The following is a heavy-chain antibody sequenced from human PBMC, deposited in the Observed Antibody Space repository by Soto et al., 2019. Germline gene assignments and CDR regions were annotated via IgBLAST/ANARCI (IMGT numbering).Heavy chain of an antibody. D-gene: IGHD1-26*01. V-gene: IGHV3-23*01. CDR3: ARAWDWAFDI. Sequence: SLRLSCAVSGFTFSSYAMSWVRQAPGKGLEWVSAISGSGGSTYYADSVKGRFTISRDNSKNTLYLQMNSLRAEDTAVYYCARAWDWAFDIWSQGTMVTVSS. CDR2: ISGSGGST. CDR1: GFTFSSYA. J-gene: IGHJ3*02.